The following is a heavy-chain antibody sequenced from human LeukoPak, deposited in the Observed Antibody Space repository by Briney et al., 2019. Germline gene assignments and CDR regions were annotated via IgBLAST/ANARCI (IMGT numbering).Heavy chain of an antibody. J-gene: IGHJ2*01. CDR2: VSGSGGTT. Sequence: GGSLRLSCAASGFTFTAKARTGVPRPPGKGRNGVQGVSGSGGTTYYADSVKGRFTISRDNSKNALYLQMNSLRVEDTAVYYCARDRAPPTSWYFDIWGRGTLVTVSS. V-gene: IGHV3-23*01. CDR1: GFTFTAKA. CDR3: ARDRAPPTSWYFDI. D-gene: IGHD3-10*01.